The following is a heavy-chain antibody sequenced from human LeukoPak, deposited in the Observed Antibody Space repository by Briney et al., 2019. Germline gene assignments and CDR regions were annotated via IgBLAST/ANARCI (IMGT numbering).Heavy chain of an antibody. CDR2: ISWNGGSI. CDR1: GFTFDDYA. Sequence: GGSLRLSCAASGFTFDDYAMHWVRQAPGKGLEWVSGISWNGGSIGYADSVKGRFTISRDNAKNSLYLQMNSLRAEDTAVYYCARSAPLYYYDSSGYYDVPLFDYWGQGTLVTVSS. V-gene: IGHV3-9*01. CDR3: ARSAPLYYYDSSGYYDVPLFDY. D-gene: IGHD3-22*01. J-gene: IGHJ4*02.